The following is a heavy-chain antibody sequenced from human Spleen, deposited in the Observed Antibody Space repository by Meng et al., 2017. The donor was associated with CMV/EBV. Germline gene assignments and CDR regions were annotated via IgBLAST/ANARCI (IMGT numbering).Heavy chain of an antibody. Sequence: LTGAASGFTFSSYAVSWVRQAPGKGLEWVSATSGSGGSTYYADSVKGRFTISRDNSKNTLYLQMNSLRAEDTAVYYRAKYRQLGYFDYWGQGTLVTVSS. D-gene: IGHD6-6*01. CDR3: AKYRQLGYFDY. J-gene: IGHJ4*02. CDR1: GFTFSSYA. CDR2: TSGSGGST. V-gene: IGHV3-23*01.